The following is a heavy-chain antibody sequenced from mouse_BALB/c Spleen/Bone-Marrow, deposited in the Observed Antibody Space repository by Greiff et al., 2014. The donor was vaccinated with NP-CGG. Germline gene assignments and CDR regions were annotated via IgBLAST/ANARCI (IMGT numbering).Heavy chain of an antibody. CDR2: INPNNDGT. J-gene: IGHJ4*01. D-gene: IGHD2-1*01. Sequence: VQLKESGPELVKPGASVKMSCKASGYIFTSYVMHWVKQKPGQGLEWIGYINPNNDGTKYNEKFKGKATLTSDKSSSTAYMELSSLTSEDSAVYYCARGKTYAMDYWGQGTSVTVSS. V-gene: IGHV1-14*01. CDR3: ARGKTYAMDY. CDR1: GYIFTSYV.